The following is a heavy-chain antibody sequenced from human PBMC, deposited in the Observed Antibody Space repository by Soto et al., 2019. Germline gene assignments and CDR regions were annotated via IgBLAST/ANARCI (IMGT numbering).Heavy chain of an antibody. CDR2: IGGSGANT. J-gene: IGHJ4*02. CDR3: AKARGSSTPAPGSY. CDR1: GFTFSSYA. V-gene: IGHV3-23*01. Sequence: PGGSLRLSCAASGFTFSSYAMSWVRQAPGKGLEWVSTIGGSGANTYYADSVKGRFTISRDNSKNTLYLQMNSLRAEDTAVYYCAKARGSSTPAPGSYWGQGTLVTVPS. D-gene: IGHD2-2*01.